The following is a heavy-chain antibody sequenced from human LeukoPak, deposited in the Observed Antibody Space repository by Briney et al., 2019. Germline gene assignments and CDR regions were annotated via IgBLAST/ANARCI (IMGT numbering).Heavy chain of an antibody. Sequence: GGSLRLSCAASGFTFSSYGMSWVRQAPGKGLEWVSAISGSGASTNYADSVKGRFTISRDNSKNTLYLQMNSLRAEDTAVYYCAKDLLVVRTRYYYGSGSLDYWGQGTLVTVSS. J-gene: IGHJ4*02. V-gene: IGHV3-23*01. CDR3: AKDLLVVRTRYYYGSGSLDY. CDR2: ISGSGAST. D-gene: IGHD3-10*01. CDR1: GFTFSSYG.